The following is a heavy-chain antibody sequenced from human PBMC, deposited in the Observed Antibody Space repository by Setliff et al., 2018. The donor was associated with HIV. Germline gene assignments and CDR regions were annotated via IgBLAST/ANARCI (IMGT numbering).Heavy chain of an antibody. CDR1: GGSISSYY. Sequence: SETLSLTCKVSGGSISSYYWSWIRQPPGKGLEWIGYIYYSGSTNYNPSLRSRVTISVDTSKNLFSLKLSSVTAADTAVYYCARDGEIGPDFWGQGTLVTVSS. D-gene: IGHD3-3*01. J-gene: IGHJ4*02. V-gene: IGHV4-59*08. CDR3: ARDGEIGPDF. CDR2: IYYSGST.